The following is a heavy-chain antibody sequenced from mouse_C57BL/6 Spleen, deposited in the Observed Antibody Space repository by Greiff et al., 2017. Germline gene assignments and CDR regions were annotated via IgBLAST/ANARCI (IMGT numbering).Heavy chain of an antibody. V-gene: IGHV1-76*01. Sequence: VKVVESGAELVRPGASVKLSCKASGYTFTDYYINWVKQRPGQGLEWIARIYPGSGNTYYNEKFKGKATLTAEKSSSTAYMQLSSLTSEDSAVYFCARSIYYYGSSFAYWGQGTLVTVSA. CDR2: IYPGSGNT. CDR3: ARSIYYYGSSFAY. CDR1: GYTFTDYY. D-gene: IGHD1-1*01. J-gene: IGHJ3*01.